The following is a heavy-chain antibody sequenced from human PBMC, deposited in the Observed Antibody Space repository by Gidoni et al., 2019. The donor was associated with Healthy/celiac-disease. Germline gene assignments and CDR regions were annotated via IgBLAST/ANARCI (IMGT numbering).Heavy chain of an antibody. V-gene: IGHV4-39*01. J-gene: IGHJ3*02. CDR3: ARGCSSTSCYDAFDI. Sequence: QLQLQESGPGLVKPSETLSLTCTVPGGSISSSRYYWGWIRQPPGKGLEWIGSIYYSGSTYYNPSLKSRVTISVDTSKNQFSLKLSSVTAAETAVYYCARGCSSTSCYDAFDIWGQGTMVTVSS. D-gene: IGHD2-2*01. CDR2: IYYSGST. CDR1: GGSISSSRYY.